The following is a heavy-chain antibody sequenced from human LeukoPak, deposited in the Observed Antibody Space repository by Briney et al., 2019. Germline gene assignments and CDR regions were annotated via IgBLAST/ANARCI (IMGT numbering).Heavy chain of an antibody. J-gene: IGHJ4*02. CDR2: ISYDGSSK. D-gene: IGHD1-26*01. V-gene: IGHV3-30*04. CDR3: VRDLVGAST. Sequence: GGSLGLSCAASGFTFSGYSMFWVRQGPGSGLEYVSVISYDGSSKYYADSVKGRVTVSRDNAKNTLYLQVDSLRTEDTGIYYCVRDLVGASTWGQGTLVTVSS. CDR1: GFTFSGYS.